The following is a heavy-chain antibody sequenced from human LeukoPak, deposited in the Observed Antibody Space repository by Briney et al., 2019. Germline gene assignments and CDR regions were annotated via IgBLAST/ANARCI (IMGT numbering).Heavy chain of an antibody. CDR2: INPNSGAT. Sequence: ASVKVSCKASGYTFTGYYMRWVRQAPGQGLEWMGWINPNSGATNYAQKFQGRVTMTRDTSISTAYMELSSLRSDDTAVYYCASQGRQEPGAYYFDYWGQGTLVTVSS. D-gene: IGHD1-14*01. J-gene: IGHJ4*02. V-gene: IGHV1-2*02. CDR3: ASQGRQEPGAYYFDY. CDR1: GYTFTGYY.